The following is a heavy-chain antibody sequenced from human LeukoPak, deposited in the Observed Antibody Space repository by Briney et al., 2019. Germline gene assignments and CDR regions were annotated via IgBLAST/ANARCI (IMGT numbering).Heavy chain of an antibody. CDR3: AKPSGSGVDY. V-gene: IGHV3-7*01. D-gene: IGHD1-26*01. J-gene: IGHJ4*01. CDR2: IKQDRSEK. CDR1: GFMFSSYW. Sequence: GGSLRLSCAASGFMFSSYWMSWVRQAPGKGLEWVANIKQDRSEKYYVDSVKGRFTVSRDNSKNTLYLQMNSVRSEDTALYYCAKPSGSGVDYWGQGTRVTVSS.